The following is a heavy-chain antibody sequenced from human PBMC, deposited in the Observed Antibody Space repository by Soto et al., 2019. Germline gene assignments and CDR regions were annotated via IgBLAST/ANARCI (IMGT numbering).Heavy chain of an antibody. V-gene: IGHV1-8*01. CDR2: MNPNSGNT. D-gene: IGHD2-2*02. CDR1: GYTLIMYY. J-gene: IGHJ5*02. Sequence: ASVNVSCKAAGYTLIMYYIHWMRQAPGQGLEWMGWMNPNSGNTGYAQKFQGRVTMTRNTSISTAYMELSSLRSEDTAVYYCARGLGGIVLVPAAISNRRRFDPWGQGTLLTVSS. CDR3: ARGLGGIVLVPAAISNRRRFDP.